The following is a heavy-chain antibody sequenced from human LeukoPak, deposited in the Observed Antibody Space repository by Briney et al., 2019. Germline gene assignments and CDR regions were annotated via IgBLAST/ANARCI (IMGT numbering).Heavy chain of an antibody. CDR1: GVSFNDYY. V-gene: IGHV4-34*01. D-gene: IGHD4-17*01. CDR2: INHSGYT. Sequence: PSETLSLTCAVSGVSFNDYYWSWVRQTPGKGLECIGEINHSGYTNDSPSLKSRVTISIDTSRKQFSLNLRSVTVADTGIYYCTRMTTGHDYWGQGTLVTVSS. J-gene: IGHJ4*02. CDR3: TRMTTGHDY.